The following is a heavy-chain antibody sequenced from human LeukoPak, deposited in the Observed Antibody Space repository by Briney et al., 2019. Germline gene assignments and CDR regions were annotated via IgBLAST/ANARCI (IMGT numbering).Heavy chain of an antibody. CDR1: GFTFTNYG. Sequence: GGPLRLSCATSGFTFTNYGMNWVRQAPGKGLEWVSYISSSGSTIYYADSVKGRFTISRDNAKNSLYLQMNSLRAEDTAVYYCARDSGMVRGAKTFDYWGQGTLVTVSS. J-gene: IGHJ4*02. D-gene: IGHD3-10*01. CDR2: ISSSGSTI. CDR3: ARDSGMVRGAKTFDY. V-gene: IGHV3-48*04.